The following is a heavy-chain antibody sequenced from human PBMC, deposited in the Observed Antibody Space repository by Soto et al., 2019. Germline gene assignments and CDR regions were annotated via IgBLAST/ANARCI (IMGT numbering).Heavy chain of an antibody. Sequence: PSETLSLTCTVSGGSISDNNYHWGWIRQPPGKGLEWIGIMYLSGKTYHRPSLKSRVTISGDTSKNQFSLNLGSVTAADTGVYYCARHRGPTGPNYWGQGTLVTVSS. J-gene: IGHJ4*02. CDR2: MYLSGKT. V-gene: IGHV4-39*01. CDR1: GGSISDNNYH. D-gene: IGHD3-10*01. CDR3: ARHRGPTGPNY.